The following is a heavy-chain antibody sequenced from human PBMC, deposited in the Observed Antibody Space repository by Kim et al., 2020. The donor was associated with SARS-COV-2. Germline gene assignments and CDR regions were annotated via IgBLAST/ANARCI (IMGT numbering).Heavy chain of an antibody. CDR2: IIPILGIA. J-gene: IGHJ6*02. CDR1: GGTFSSYA. V-gene: IGHV1-69*04. D-gene: IGHD5-18*01. Sequence: SVKVSCKASGGTFSSYAISWVRQAPGQGLEWMGRIIPILGIANYAQKFQGRVTITADKSTSTAYMELSSLRSEDTAVYYCATLRDTAMAPDERSAYYYYGMDVWGQGTTVTVSS. CDR3: ATLRDTAMAPDERSAYYYYGMDV.